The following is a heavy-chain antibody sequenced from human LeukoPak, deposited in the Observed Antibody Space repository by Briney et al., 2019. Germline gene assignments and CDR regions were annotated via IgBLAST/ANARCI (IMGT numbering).Heavy chain of an antibody. CDR2: MNPNSGNT. D-gene: IGHD2-2*01. Sequence: ASVKVSCKASGYTFTSYDINWVRQATGQGLEWMGWMNPNSGNTGYAQKFQGRVTMTRNTSIRTAYMELSSLRSEDTAVYYCARGSYCSSTTCLRYFQHWGQGTLVTVSS. CDR3: ARGSYCSSTTCLRYFQH. V-gene: IGHV1-8*01. CDR1: GYTFTSYD. J-gene: IGHJ1*01.